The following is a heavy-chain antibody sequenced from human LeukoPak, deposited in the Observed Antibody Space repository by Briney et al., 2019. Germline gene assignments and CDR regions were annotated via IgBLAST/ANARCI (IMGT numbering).Heavy chain of an antibody. J-gene: IGHJ5*02. Sequence: ASVKVSCKASGYTFTGFYVHWVRQAPGQGLEWMGWINPNSGDTSYAQKFQGRVTMTRDTSISTAYMELSRLRSDDTAVYYCARDRVVPAARRNWFDPWGQGTLVTVSS. D-gene: IGHD2-2*01. V-gene: IGHV1-2*02. CDR1: GYTFTGFY. CDR3: ARDRVVPAARRNWFDP. CDR2: INPNSGDT.